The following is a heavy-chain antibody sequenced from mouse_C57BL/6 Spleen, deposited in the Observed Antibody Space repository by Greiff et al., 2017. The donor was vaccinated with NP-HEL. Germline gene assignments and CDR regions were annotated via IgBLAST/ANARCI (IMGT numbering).Heavy chain of an antibody. J-gene: IGHJ4*01. CDR3: AREGDGYYAMDY. CDR2: IDPSDSET. V-gene: IGHV1-52*01. CDR1: GYTFTSYW. Sequence: VKLQQPGAELVRPGSSVKLSCKASGYTFTSYWMHWVKQRPIQGLEWIGNIDPSDSETHYNQKFKDKATLTVDKSSSTAYMQLSSLTSEDSAVYYCAREGDGYYAMDYWGQGTSVTVSS. D-gene: IGHD2-3*01.